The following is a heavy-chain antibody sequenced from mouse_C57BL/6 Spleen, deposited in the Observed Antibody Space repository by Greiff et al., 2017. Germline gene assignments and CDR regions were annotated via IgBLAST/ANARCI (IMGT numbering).Heavy chain of an antibody. D-gene: IGHD1-1*01. CDR1: GYTFTSYG. Sequence: VQLQQSGAELARPGASVKLSCKASGYTFTSYGISWVKQRTGQGLEWIGEIYPRSGNTYYNEKFKGKATLTADKSSSTAYMELRSLTSEDSAVYFGAIPLITTVPAWLAYWGQGTLVTVSA. CDR2: IYPRSGNT. V-gene: IGHV1-81*01. J-gene: IGHJ3*01. CDR3: AIPLITTVPAWLAY.